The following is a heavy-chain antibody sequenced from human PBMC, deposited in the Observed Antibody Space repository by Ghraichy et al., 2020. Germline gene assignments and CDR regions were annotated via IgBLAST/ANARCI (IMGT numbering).Heavy chain of an antibody. D-gene: IGHD6-13*01. Sequence: GGSLRLSCAASGFTFSSYGMHWVRQAPGKGLEWVAVISYDGSNKYYADSVKGRFTISRDNSKNTLYLQMNSLRAEDTAVYYCAKDWKSSSFDYWGQGTLVTVSS. J-gene: IGHJ4*02. CDR3: AKDWKSSSFDY. V-gene: IGHV3-30*18. CDR1: GFTFSSYG. CDR2: ISYDGSNK.